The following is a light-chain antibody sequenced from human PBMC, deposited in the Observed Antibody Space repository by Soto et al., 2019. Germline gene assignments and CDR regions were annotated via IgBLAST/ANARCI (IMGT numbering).Light chain of an antibody. CDR3: SSYTNKNSYIL. CDR1: SGSIASNY. CDR2: EDN. V-gene: IGLV6-57*04. J-gene: IGLJ2*01. Sequence: NFMLTQPHSVSESPGKTVTISCTRSSGSIASNYVQWYQQRPGSAPTTVIYEDNQRPSGVPDRFSGSKSGNTASLTISGLQAEDEADYYCSSYTNKNSYILFGGGTKLTVL.